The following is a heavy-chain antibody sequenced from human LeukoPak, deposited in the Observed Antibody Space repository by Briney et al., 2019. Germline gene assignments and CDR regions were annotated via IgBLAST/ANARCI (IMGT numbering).Heavy chain of an antibody. Sequence: GGSLRLSCAASGFTFSTYWMHWVRQAPGKGLVWVSRINGDGGSRNYADSVKGRFIISRDNAKNTLYLQMSSLRVEDTAVYYCASASSHRTAAGGDYWGQGTLVTV. D-gene: IGHD6-13*01. J-gene: IGHJ4*02. CDR3: ASASSHRTAAGGDY. CDR2: INGDGGSR. V-gene: IGHV3-74*01. CDR1: GFTFSTYW.